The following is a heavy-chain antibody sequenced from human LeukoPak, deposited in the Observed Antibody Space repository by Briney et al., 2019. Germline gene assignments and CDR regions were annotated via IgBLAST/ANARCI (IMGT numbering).Heavy chain of an antibody. D-gene: IGHD5-12*01. Sequence: PSETLSLTCAVYGGSFSGYYWSWIRQPPGKGLEWIGEINHSGSTNYNPSLKSRVTISVDTSKNQFSLKLSSVTAADTAVYYCARRRGYSGPRFYYFDYWGQGTLVTVSS. V-gene: IGHV4-34*01. CDR2: INHSGST. CDR3: ARRRGYSGPRFYYFDY. J-gene: IGHJ4*02. CDR1: GGSFSGYY.